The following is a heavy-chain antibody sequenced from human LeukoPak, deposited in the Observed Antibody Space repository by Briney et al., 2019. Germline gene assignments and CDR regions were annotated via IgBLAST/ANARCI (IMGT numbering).Heavy chain of an antibody. Sequence: SETLSLTCTVSGGSISSSSYYWGWIRQPPGKGLEWIGSIYYSGSTYYNPSLKSRVTISVDTSKNQFSLKLSSVTAADTAVYYCARLWDGYNLDWGQGTLVTVSS. CDR3: ARLWDGYNLD. J-gene: IGHJ4*02. V-gene: IGHV4-39*01. CDR1: GGSISSSSYY. D-gene: IGHD5-24*01. CDR2: IYYSGST.